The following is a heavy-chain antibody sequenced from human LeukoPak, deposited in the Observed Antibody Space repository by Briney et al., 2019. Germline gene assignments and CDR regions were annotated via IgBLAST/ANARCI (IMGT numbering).Heavy chain of an antibody. CDR2: ISGSSSTI. D-gene: IGHD3-3*01. Sequence: GGSLRLSCAASGFTFSSYSMNWVRQAPGKGLEWVSYISGSSSTIYYADSVKGRFTISRDNAKNSLYLQMNSLRAEDTAVYYCARVSGFWSGYTFDYWGQGTLVTVSS. CDR3: ARVSGFWSGYTFDY. CDR1: GFTFSSYS. J-gene: IGHJ4*02. V-gene: IGHV3-48*01.